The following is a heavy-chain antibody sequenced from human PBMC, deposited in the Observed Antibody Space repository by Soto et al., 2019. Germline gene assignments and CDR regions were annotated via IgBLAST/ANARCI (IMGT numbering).Heavy chain of an antibody. CDR1: GYTFTSYG. Sequence: QVQLVQSGAEVKKPGASVKVSCKASGYTFTSYGISWVRQAPGQGLEWMGWISAYNGNTNYAQKLQGRVTMTTDTSTSTAYMELRSLRSDDTAVYYCARTAGGYDILTGYYEPPDYWGQGTLVTVSS. V-gene: IGHV1-18*01. CDR3: ARTAGGYDILTGYYEPPDY. D-gene: IGHD3-9*01. J-gene: IGHJ4*02. CDR2: ISAYNGNT.